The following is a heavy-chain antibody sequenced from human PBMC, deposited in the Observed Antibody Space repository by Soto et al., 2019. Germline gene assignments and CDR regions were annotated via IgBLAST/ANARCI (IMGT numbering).Heavy chain of an antibody. CDR1: GGSISRYY. D-gene: IGHD2-8*01. CDR2: AYYSGDT. CDR3: ARDRSTYGGGGAGEVKENWFDP. J-gene: IGHJ5*02. Sequence: SETRSLTCIVSGGSISRYYWSWSRQPPGKGLEWIGYAYYSGDTGYNPSLQSRVTMAVDTSKNQVSLKLTSVTAADTAVYYCARDRSTYGGGGAGEVKENWFDPWGQGALVTVSS. V-gene: IGHV4-59*13.